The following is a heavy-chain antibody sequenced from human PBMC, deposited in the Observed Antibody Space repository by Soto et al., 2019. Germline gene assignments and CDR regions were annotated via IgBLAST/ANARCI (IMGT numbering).Heavy chain of an antibody. J-gene: IGHJ3*02. D-gene: IGHD3-22*01. CDR2: IIPIFGTA. CDR1: GGTFSSYA. CDR3: ASIDNYYDSSGYSGAFDI. V-gene: IGHV1-69*06. Sequence: QVQLVQSGAEVKKPGSSVKVSCKASGGTFSSYAISWVRQAPGQGLEWIGGIIPIFGTANYAQKFQGRVTITADKSTSTAYMELSSLRSEDTAVYYCASIDNYYDSSGYSGAFDIWGQGTMVTVSS.